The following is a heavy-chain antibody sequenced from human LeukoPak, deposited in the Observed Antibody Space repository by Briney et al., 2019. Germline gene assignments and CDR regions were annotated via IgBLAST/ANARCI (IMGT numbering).Heavy chain of an antibody. CDR1: GFTFSSYS. D-gene: IGHD6-19*01. CDR3: ARDSSPYSSGWYLGVDY. J-gene: IGHJ4*02. CDR2: ISSSSSYI. Sequence: GGSLRLSCAASGFTFSSYSMTWVRQAPGKGLEWVSSISSSSSYIYYADSVKGRFTISRDNAKNSLYLQMNSLRAEDTAVYYCARDSSPYSSGWYLGVDYWGQGTLVTVSS. V-gene: IGHV3-21*01.